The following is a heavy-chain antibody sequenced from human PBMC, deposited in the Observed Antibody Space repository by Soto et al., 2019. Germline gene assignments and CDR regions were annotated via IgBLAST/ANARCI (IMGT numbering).Heavy chain of an antibody. D-gene: IGHD1-1*01. J-gene: IGHJ6*02. Sequence: RSLTCTVPGGCISSYYWRWIRQPAGKGLEWIGRIYTSGSTNYNPSLKSRVTMSVDTSKNQFSLKLSSVTAADTAVYYCARDLVGDDTQEYYYYYGMDLGDQGTTVNVSS. V-gene: IGHV4-4*07. CDR3: ARDLVGDDTQEYYYYYGMDL. CDR1: GGCISSYY. CDR2: IYTSGST.